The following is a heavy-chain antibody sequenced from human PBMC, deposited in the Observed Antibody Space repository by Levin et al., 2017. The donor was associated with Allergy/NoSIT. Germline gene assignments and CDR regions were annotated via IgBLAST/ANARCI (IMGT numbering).Heavy chain of an antibody. CDR2: MNPNSGNT. J-gene: IGHJ4*02. D-gene: IGHD1-1*01. Sequence: GESLKISCKASGYTFTSYDINWVRQATGQGLEWMGWMNPNSGNTGYAQKFQGRVTMTRNTSISTAYMELSSLRSEDTAVYYCARGRSRNWNVIVWGQGTLVTVSS. V-gene: IGHV1-8*01. CDR3: ARGRSRNWNVIV. CDR1: GYTFTSYD.